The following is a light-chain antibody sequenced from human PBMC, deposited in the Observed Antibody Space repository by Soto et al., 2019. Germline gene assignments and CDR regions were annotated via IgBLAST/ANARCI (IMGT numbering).Light chain of an antibody. CDR3: QQRAKWLST. CDR1: QRVDRY. CDR2: DAY. Sequence: EVWLTQSPDTLSLSIGETATLSCRASQRVDRYDAWYQQKVDQAHRLLIYDAYTRATGVGAMFAGSGSATHFSLTITSLEPEDFAVYYCQQRAKWLSTFIQGTRVEMK. V-gene: IGKV3-11*01. J-gene: IGKJ2*01.